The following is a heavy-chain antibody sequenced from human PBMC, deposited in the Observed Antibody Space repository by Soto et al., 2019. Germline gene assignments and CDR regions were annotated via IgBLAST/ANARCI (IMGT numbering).Heavy chain of an antibody. J-gene: IGHJ4*02. Sequence: PSETLSLTCAVSSGSICSSNWWSWVRPPPGKGLEWIGEIYHSGSTNYNPSLKSRVTISVDKSKNQFSLKLSSVTAVDTAVYCCARGSEAAAPSYYSDYWGQGTLVTVSS. CDR2: IYHSGST. CDR3: ARGSEAAAPSYYSDY. V-gene: IGHV4-4*01. CDR1: SGSICSSNW. D-gene: IGHD6-13*01.